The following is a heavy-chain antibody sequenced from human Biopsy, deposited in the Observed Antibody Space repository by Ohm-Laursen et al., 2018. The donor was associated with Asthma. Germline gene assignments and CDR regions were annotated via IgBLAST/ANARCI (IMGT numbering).Heavy chain of an antibody. CDR1: GFTFGDYW. CDR2: IKHDGSEK. V-gene: IGHV3-7*01. CDR3: ARTFHFWSPYHAEHYQL. J-gene: IGHJ1*01. Sequence: GSLRLSCSASGFTFGDYWMSWVRQVPGKGLEWGANIKHDGSEKNHVDSLKGRFTISRDNAKNSLYLQMNSLRAEDTAVYYCARTFHFWSPYHAEHYQLWGQGTLVTVSS. D-gene: IGHD3-3*02.